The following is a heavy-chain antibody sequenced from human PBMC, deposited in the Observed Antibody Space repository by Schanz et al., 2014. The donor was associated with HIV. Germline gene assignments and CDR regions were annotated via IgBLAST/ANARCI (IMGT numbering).Heavy chain of an antibody. V-gene: IGHV3-30*03. CDR1: GFTFGSVS. CDR3: AREGPTVTPGYYYGMDV. D-gene: IGHD4-17*01. Sequence: LVESGGGLVRPGGSLTLSCVVSGFTFGSVSMSWIRRSPGSGLEWVAVISYDGSNKYYADSVKGRFTISRDNSKNRLFLQMNSLRAEDRALYYCAREGPTVTPGYYYGMDVWGQGTTVTVSS. CDR2: ISYDGSNK. J-gene: IGHJ6*02.